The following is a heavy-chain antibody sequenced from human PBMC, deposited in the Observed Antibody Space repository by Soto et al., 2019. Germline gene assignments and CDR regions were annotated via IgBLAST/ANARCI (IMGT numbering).Heavy chain of an antibody. J-gene: IGHJ3*02. V-gene: IGHV4-34*01. Sequence: PSETLSLTCAVYGGSFSGYYWSGIRQPPGKGLDWIGEINDSGSTNYNPSPKSRVTISVDTSKNQFSLKLSSVTAADTAVYYCARAGGYCSGGSCDPARVFDIWGQGTMVTVSS. CDR3: ARAGGYCSGGSCDPARVFDI. CDR1: GGSFSGYY. D-gene: IGHD2-15*01. CDR2: INDSGST.